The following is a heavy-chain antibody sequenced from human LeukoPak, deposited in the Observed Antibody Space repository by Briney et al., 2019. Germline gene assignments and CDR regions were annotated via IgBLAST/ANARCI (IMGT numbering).Heavy chain of an antibody. J-gene: IGHJ3*02. Sequence: PGGSLRLSCAASGFIFSDAWLSWVRQAPGKGLEWVGRIKRKSAGGTIDYAAPVKGRFTISRDDSKNTLYLQMNSLKTEDTAIYYCATEYSVFAFDIWGRGTVVTVSS. CDR2: IKRKSAGGTI. V-gene: IGHV3-15*01. CDR1: GFIFSDAW. D-gene: IGHD5-12*01. CDR3: ATEYSVFAFDI.